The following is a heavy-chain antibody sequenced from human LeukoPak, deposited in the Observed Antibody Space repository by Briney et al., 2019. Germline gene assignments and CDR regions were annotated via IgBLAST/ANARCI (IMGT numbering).Heavy chain of an antibody. D-gene: IGHD3-22*01. Sequence: GGSLRLSCAASGFTFSDHYMDWVRQAPGKGLEWVGRTSDKANSYTTEYAASVKDRFTMSGDDSKNPVYLQMNSLKIEDTAVYYCARVGNSGGYYNPLDYWGQGTLVTVSS. CDR2: TSDKANSYTT. J-gene: IGHJ4*02. CDR1: GFTFSDHY. V-gene: IGHV3-72*01. CDR3: ARVGNSGGYYNPLDY.